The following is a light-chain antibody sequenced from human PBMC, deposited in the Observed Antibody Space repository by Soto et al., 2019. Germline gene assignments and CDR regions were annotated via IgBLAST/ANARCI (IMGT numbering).Light chain of an antibody. V-gene: IGKV2-30*01. CDR1: RSLVYSDGNTS. J-gene: IGKJ1*01. CDR2: EVS. Sequence: DVEMTQSPLSLPVTLGQPASISCRSSRSLVYSDGNTSLKWFQQRPGQAPRRLIFEVSSRDSGVPDRFCGSASGTDFTLKISRVEDEDVGVYYCMQATHWPHTLGQGTKVDIK. CDR3: MQATHWPHT.